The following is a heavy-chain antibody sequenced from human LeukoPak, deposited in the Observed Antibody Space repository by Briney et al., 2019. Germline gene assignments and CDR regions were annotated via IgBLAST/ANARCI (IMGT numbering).Heavy chain of an antibody. Sequence: GASVKVSCKASGYTFTGYYMHWVRQAPGQGLEWMGWINPNSGGANYAQKFQGRVTMTRDTSISTAYMELSRLRSDDTAVYYCAREGIAAAWGQRFDPWGQGTLVTVSS. CDR3: AREGIAAAWGQRFDP. V-gene: IGHV1-2*02. CDR1: GYTFTGYY. J-gene: IGHJ5*02. D-gene: IGHD6-13*01. CDR2: INPNSGGA.